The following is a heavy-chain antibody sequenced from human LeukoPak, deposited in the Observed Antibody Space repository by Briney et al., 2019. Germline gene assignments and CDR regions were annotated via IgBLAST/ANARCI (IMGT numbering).Heavy chain of an antibody. V-gene: IGHV3-23*01. CDR1: GFTFSSYA. CDR3: AKRDYSNYDLDY. CDR2: INGSGGST. J-gene: IGHJ4*02. D-gene: IGHD4-11*01. Sequence: GGSLRLSCVASGFTFSSYAMSWVRQAPGKGLKWVSAINGSGGSTYYADSVKGRFTISRDNSKNTLYLQMNSLRAEDTAVYYCAKRDYSNYDLDYWGQGTLVTVSS.